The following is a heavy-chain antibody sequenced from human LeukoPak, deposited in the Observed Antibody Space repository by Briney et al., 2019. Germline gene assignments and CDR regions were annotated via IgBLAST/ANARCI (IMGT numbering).Heavy chain of an antibody. D-gene: IGHD2-15*01. V-gene: IGHV3-7*01. J-gene: IGHJ4*02. CDR2: INQDGSEK. CDR1: GFTFSRYW. Sequence: PGGSLRLSCAASGFTFSRYWMTWVRQSPGKGLEWLANINQDGSEKYYGDSVTGRFTISRDNAENSLFLQMNSLRADDTGVYYCARAREAPANVFPDHWGQGVVVTVSS. CDR3: ARAREAPANVFPDH.